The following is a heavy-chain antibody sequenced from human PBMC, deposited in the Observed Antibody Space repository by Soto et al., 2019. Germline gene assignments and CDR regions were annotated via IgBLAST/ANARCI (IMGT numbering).Heavy chain of an antibody. D-gene: IGHD3-22*01. Sequence: EVPLLESGGGLVQPGGSLRLSCAASGFTFSSYAMSWVRQAPGKGLEWVSAISGSGGSTYYADSVKGRFTISRDNSKNTLYLQMNSLRAEDTAVYYCAKKEKGHYYDSSGNKGAADYWGQGTLVTVSS. CDR3: AKKEKGHYYDSSGNKGAADY. J-gene: IGHJ4*02. CDR1: GFTFSSYA. CDR2: ISGSGGST. V-gene: IGHV3-23*01.